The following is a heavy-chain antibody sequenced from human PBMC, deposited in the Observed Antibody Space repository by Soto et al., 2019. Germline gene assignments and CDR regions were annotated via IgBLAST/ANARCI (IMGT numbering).Heavy chain of an antibody. CDR3: ARDQLYYNDISGRPLNAFDV. J-gene: IGHJ3*01. V-gene: IGHV3-48*01. CDR2: IGLGSSTK. CDR1: GSIFSIYA. D-gene: IGHD3-22*01. Sequence: GGSLRLSCAASGSIFSIYAMHWVRQAPGRGLEWVSYIGLGSSTKYYADSVEGRFTISRDNAKNSLYLQMNSLRAEDTAVYYCARDQLYYNDISGRPLNAFDVWGQGTMVTVSS.